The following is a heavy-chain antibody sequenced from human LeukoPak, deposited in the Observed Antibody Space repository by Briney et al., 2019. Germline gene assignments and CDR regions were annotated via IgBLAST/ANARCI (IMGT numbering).Heavy chain of an antibody. D-gene: IGHD2-21*01. CDR1: GFTFSSYE. CDR2: ISSSDSTI. V-gene: IGHV3-48*03. Sequence: GGSLRLSCAASGFTFSSYEMNWVRQAPGKGLEWVSYISSSDSTIYYADSVKGRFTISRDNAKNSLYLQMNSLRAEDTAVYYCARGCCALLGWGQGTLVTVSS. J-gene: IGHJ4*02. CDR3: ARGCCALLG.